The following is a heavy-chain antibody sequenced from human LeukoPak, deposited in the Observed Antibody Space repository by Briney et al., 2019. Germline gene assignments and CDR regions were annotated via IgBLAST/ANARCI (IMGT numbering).Heavy chain of an antibody. CDR3: ARAYDYVWGSYRASFDY. D-gene: IGHD3-16*02. J-gene: IGHJ4*02. CDR2: IYYSGST. Sequence: PSETLSLTCTVSGGSISSYYWGWIPQPPGNGLEWVGNIYYSGSTYYNPSLKSRVTISVDTSNSQFSLKLSSVTAADTAVYYCARAYDYVWGSYRASFDYWGQGTLVTVSS. V-gene: IGHV4-39*01. CDR1: GGSISSYY.